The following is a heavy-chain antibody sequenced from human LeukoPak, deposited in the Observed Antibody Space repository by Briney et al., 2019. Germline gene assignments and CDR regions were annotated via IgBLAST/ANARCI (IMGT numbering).Heavy chain of an antibody. CDR3: ARDCTATVVTEDIYYYYYMDV. D-gene: IGHD4-23*01. J-gene: IGHJ6*03. Sequence: PSETLSLTCAVYGGSFDGYYWSWFRQAPGGGLEWIGEVNHREVTHYNPSLKSRVTILADASKNQFSLKLSSVTAADTAVYYCARDCTATVVTEDIYYYYYMDVWGKGTTVTVSS. CDR2: VNHREVT. V-gene: IGHV4-34*01. CDR1: GGSFDGYY.